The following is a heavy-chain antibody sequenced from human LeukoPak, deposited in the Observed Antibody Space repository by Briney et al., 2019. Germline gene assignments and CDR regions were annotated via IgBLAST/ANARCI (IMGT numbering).Heavy chain of an antibody. CDR3: ARFRSDNYYYYGMDV. CDR1: GGSISSGGYS. CDR2: IYYSGST. D-gene: IGHD3-9*01. J-gene: IGHJ6*02. Sequence: PSETLSLTCAVSGGSISSGGYSWSWIRQPPGKGLEWIGYIYYSGSTNYNPSLKSRVTISVDTSKNQFSLKLSSVTAADTAVYYCARFRSDNYYYYGMDVWGQGTTVTVSS. V-gene: IGHV4-61*08.